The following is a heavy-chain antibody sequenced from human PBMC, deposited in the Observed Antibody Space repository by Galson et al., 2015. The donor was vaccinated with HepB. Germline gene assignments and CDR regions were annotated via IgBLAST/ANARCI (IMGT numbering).Heavy chain of an antibody. J-gene: IGHJ4*02. CDR2: IRTKTYNFAT. CDR1: GFTFVASA. CDR3: SRVGDFSGYSSK. Sequence: SLRLSCAASGFTFVASAIDWVRQASGKGPEWVGRIRTKTYNFATLYTPSLKGRFTISRDDSKNMAYLHMKKLRTEDTAVYFCSRVGDFSGYSSKWGQGTLVTVSS. D-gene: IGHD6-13*01. V-gene: IGHV3-73*01.